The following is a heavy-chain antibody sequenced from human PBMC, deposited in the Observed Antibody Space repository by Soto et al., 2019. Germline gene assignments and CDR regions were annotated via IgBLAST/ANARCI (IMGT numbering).Heavy chain of an antibody. V-gene: IGHV1-69*02. CDR1: GGTFSSYT. D-gene: IGHD2-2*01. CDR3: ARATKKYCSSTSCYAHDY. Sequence: QVQLVQSGAEVKKPGSSVKVSCTASGGTFSSYTISWVRQAPGQGLEWMGRIIPILGIANYAQKFQGRVTITADKSTSTAYMELSSLRSEDTAVYYCARATKKYCSSTSCYAHDYWGQGTLVTVSS. CDR2: IIPILGIA. J-gene: IGHJ4*02.